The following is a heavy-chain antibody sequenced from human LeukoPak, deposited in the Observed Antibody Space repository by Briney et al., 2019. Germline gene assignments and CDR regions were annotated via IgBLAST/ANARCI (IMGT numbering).Heavy chain of an antibody. Sequence: PSETLSLTCTVSGGSISSSSYYWGWIRQPPGKGLEWIGSICYSGSTYYNPSLKSRVTISVDTSRNQFSLKLSSVTAADTAVYYCARFIVAPGDFDYWGQGTLVTVSS. CDR2: ICYSGST. CDR3: ARFIVAPGDFDY. CDR1: GGSISSSSYY. D-gene: IGHD6-13*01. V-gene: IGHV4-39*01. J-gene: IGHJ4*02.